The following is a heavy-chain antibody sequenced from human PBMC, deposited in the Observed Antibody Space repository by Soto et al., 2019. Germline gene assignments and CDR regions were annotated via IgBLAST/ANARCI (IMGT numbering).Heavy chain of an antibody. CDR3: ARPTYYYDSSGPRAY. J-gene: IGHJ4*02. V-gene: IGHV3-48*01. CDR2: ISSSSSTI. CDR1: GFTFSSYA. D-gene: IGHD3-22*01. Sequence: GGPLRLSCAASGFTFSSYAMSWFRQAPGKGLELVSAISSSSSTIFYTDSVKGRFTVSRDNAKNSLYLQMNSLRAEDKAVYYCARPTYYYDSSGPRAYWGQGTLVTVSS.